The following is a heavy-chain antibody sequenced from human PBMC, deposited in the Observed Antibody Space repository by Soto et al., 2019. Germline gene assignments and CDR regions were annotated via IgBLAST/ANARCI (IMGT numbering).Heavy chain of an antibody. CDR1: GYTFTNYG. CDR3: ARDLDGSGSYYTDY. V-gene: IGHV1-18*01. Sequence: QVQLVQSGAEVKKPGASVKVSCKASGYTFTNYGISWVRQAPGQGLEWMGWISHWGKTNYAQKLQGRVTMTTDTSASTAFMELRSQRSDDTAMYFCARDLDGSGSYYTDYWGQGTLVTVSS. D-gene: IGHD3-10*01. CDR2: ISHWGKT. J-gene: IGHJ4*02.